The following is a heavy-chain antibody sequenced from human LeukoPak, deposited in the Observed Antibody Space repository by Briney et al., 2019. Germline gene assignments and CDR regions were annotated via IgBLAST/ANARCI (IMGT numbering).Heavy chain of an antibody. Sequence: SETLSLTCTVSGGSISSYYWSWIRQPPGKGLEWIGYIYYSGSTNYNPSLNSRVTISVDTSKNQFSLKLSSVTAADTAVYYCARLMDYYDSSGYYWYLDAFDIWGQGTMVTVSS. V-gene: IGHV4-59*08. CDR3: ARLMDYYDSSGYYWYLDAFDI. D-gene: IGHD3-22*01. J-gene: IGHJ3*02. CDR2: IYYSGST. CDR1: GGSISSYY.